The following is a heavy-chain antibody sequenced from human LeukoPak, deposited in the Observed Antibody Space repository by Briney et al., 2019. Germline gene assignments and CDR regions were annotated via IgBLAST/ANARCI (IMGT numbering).Heavy chain of an antibody. CDR1: GYTFTSYG. Sequence: ASVKVCCKASGYTFTSYGISWVRQAPGQGLEWMGWISAYNGNTNYAQKLQGRVTMTTDTSTSTAYMELRSLRSDDTAVYYCARVPPTITMIVVVDTKNAFDIWGQGTMVTVSS. CDR2: ISAYNGNT. V-gene: IGHV1-18*01. J-gene: IGHJ3*02. D-gene: IGHD3-22*01. CDR3: ARVPPTITMIVVVDTKNAFDI.